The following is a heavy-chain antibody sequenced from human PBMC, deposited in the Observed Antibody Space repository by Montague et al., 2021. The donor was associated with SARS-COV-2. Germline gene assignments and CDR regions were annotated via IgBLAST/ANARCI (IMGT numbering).Heavy chain of an antibody. CDR1: GGAMNNIENL. Sequence: SETLSLTCTVSGGAMNNIENLWGWIRQPPGKGLEWIGRVRGTGRTNYNPSLGSRIAVSLDTSKSQFSLKLSSVTAADTAVYYCTTDTDWRGVGYWGLGTLVAVSS. D-gene: IGHD2-2*03. V-gene: IGHV4-39*01. CDR2: VRGTGRT. J-gene: IGHJ4*02. CDR3: TTDTDWRGVGY.